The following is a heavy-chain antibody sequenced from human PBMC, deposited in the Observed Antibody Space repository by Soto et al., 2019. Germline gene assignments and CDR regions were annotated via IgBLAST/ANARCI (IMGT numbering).Heavy chain of an antibody. CDR3: ARGVSAGVDY. J-gene: IGHJ4*02. D-gene: IGHD1-26*01. V-gene: IGHV1-8*01. Sequence: QVQLVQSGAEVREPGASVKVSCKASGYSFTSLDITWVRQTAGQGLEWMGWMQPSTGRTGYAQKFQGRVTMNRDTSINTAYMELTTLTPDDTAFYYCARGVSAGVDYWGQGTLVTVSS. CDR2: MQPSTGRT. CDR1: GYSFTSLD.